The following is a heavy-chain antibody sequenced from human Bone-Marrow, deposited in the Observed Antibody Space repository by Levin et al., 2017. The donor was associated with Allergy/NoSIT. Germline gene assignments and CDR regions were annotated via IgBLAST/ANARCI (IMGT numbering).Heavy chain of an antibody. D-gene: IGHD5-12*01. CDR3: VRGIVAPTGGVGYYFDY. V-gene: IGHV3-13*04. Sequence: GGSLRLSCAASGFTFSNYDMHWVRQATGKGLEWVSGIGTAADTYYPGSVKGRFTISRENAKNSLYLQMNTLRDGDTAVYYCVRGIVAPTGGVGYYFDYWGQGTLVTVSS. CDR1: GFTFSNYD. CDR2: IGTAADT. J-gene: IGHJ4*02.